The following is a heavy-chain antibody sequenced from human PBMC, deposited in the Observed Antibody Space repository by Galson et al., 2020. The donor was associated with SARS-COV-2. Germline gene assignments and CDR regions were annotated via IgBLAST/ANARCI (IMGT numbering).Heavy chain of an antibody. V-gene: IGHV4-4*07. CDR1: GGSISSYY. Sequence: SETLSLTCTVSGGSISSYYWSWIRQPAGKGLEWIGRIYTSGSTNYNPSLKSRVTMSVDTSKNQFSLKLSSVTAADTAVYYCARTRDYYGSGSYWFFDYWGQGTLVTVSS. J-gene: IGHJ4*02. D-gene: IGHD3-10*01. CDR3: ARTRDYYGSGSYWFFDY. CDR2: IYTSGST.